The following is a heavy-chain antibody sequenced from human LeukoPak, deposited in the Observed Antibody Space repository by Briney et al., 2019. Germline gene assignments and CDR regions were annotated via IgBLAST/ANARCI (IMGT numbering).Heavy chain of an antibody. CDR2: ISSSSSYI. V-gene: IGHV3-21*04. J-gene: IGHJ4*02. CDR1: GFTFSSYS. D-gene: IGHD3-22*01. Sequence: GGSLRLSYAASGFTFSSYSMNWVRQAPGKGLEWVSSISSSSSYIYYADSVKGRFTISRDNSKNTLYLQMNSLRAEDTAVYYCARGTGEYYYDSSGPYYFDYWGQGTLVTVSS. CDR3: ARGTGEYYYDSSGPYYFDY.